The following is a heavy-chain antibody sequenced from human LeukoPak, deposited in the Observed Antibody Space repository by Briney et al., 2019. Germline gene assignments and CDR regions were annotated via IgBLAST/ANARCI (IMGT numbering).Heavy chain of an antibody. CDR2: INQSGST. J-gene: IGHJ4*02. CDR1: GGSLSGYY. Sequence: SETLSLTCAVYGGSLSGYYWTWIRQPPGKGLEWIGEINQSGSTNHNPSLKSRVTISIDTSKKQFFLKLSSVTAADTAVYYCARENLGGTHDYWGQGTLVSVSS. D-gene: IGHD4-23*01. CDR3: ARENLGGTHDY. V-gene: IGHV4-34*01.